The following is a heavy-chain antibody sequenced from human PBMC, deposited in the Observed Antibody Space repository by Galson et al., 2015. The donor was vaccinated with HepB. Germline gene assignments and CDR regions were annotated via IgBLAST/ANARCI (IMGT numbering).Heavy chain of an antibody. CDR1: GYTFTGYY. D-gene: IGHD3-3*01. CDR2: INPNSGGT. J-gene: IGHJ4*02. CDR3: ARARGFGVVIFY. V-gene: IGHV1-2*02. Sequence: SVKVSCKASGYTFTGYYMHWVRQAPGQGLEWMGWINPNSGGTNYAQKFQGRVTMTRDTSISTAYMELSRLRSDDTAVYYCARARGFGVVIFYWGQGTLVTVSS.